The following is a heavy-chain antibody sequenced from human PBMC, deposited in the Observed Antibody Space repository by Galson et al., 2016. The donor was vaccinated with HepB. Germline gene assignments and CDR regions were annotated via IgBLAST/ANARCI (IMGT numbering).Heavy chain of an antibody. CDR3: ARDPHILGSTGYSGVLY. CDR1: GFTFSNYG. J-gene: IGHJ4*02. CDR2: ISYEGSNK. V-gene: IGHV3-30*19. D-gene: IGHD3-22*01. Sequence: SLRLSCAASGFTFSNYGMHWVRQAPGKGLEWVAVISYEGSNKNYGDSVKGRFTISRDNSKNTLYLQMDSLRPEDTAVYYCARDPHILGSTGYSGVLYWGQGTLATVSS.